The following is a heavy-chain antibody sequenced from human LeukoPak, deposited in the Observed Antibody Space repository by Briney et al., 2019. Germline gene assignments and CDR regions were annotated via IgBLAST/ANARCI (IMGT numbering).Heavy chain of an antibody. CDR2: ISHTGSA. CDR3: ARDGVKWRGTRDVFDI. J-gene: IGHJ3*02. V-gene: IGHV4-4*02. Sequence: PSETLSLTCAVSGGSITSSNWWTWVRQPPGKGLEWIGEISHTGSANYNPSLKSRVTISVDKSKNQFSLKLSSVTAADTAVYYCARDGVKWRGTRDVFDIWGQGTMVTVSS. CDR1: GGSITSSNW. D-gene: IGHD1-26*01.